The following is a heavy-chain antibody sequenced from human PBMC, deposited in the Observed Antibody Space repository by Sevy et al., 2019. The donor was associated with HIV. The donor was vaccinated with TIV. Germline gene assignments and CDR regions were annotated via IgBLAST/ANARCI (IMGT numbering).Heavy chain of an antibody. CDR3: AKQDNWNDFPLDY. D-gene: IGHD1-1*01. J-gene: IGHJ4*02. Sequence: GGSLRLSCAASGFSFRNYGMHWVRQAPGKGLEWVAVISYDGSNTHYADSVKGRFTISRDNSKNTLFLQMSSLRAEDTAVYHCAKQDNWNDFPLDYWGQGILVTVSS. CDR2: ISYDGSNT. CDR1: GFSFRNYG. V-gene: IGHV3-30*18.